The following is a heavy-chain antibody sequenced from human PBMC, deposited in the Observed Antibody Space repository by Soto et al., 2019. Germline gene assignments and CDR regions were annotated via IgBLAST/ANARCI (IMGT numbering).Heavy chain of an antibody. CDR3: ASSAVEAFDR. Sequence: QVQLVESGGGVVQPGRSLRLSCAASGFTFSSYAMQWVRQAPGKGLEWVAVISYDGSNKHYADSVKGRFTISRDNSKNTLYLQMTSLRAEDTSVYCCASSAVEAFDRWGRGTLVTVSS. CDR2: ISYDGSNK. CDR1: GFTFSSYA. J-gene: IGHJ2*01. D-gene: IGHD6-25*01. V-gene: IGHV3-30-3*01.